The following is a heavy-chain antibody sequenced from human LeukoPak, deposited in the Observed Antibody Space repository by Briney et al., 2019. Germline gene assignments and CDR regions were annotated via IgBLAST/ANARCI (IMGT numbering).Heavy chain of an antibody. V-gene: IGHV4-39*07. Sequence: SETLSLTCTVSGGSISSSSYYWGWIRQPPGKGLEWIGNIYYSGSTYYNPSLKSRVTISEDTSKNLFSLRLSSVTAADTAVYYCASGIGSYGWFDPWGQGTLVTVSS. CDR2: IYYSGST. CDR1: GGSISSSSYY. CDR3: ASGIGSYGWFDP. J-gene: IGHJ5*02. D-gene: IGHD2-21*01.